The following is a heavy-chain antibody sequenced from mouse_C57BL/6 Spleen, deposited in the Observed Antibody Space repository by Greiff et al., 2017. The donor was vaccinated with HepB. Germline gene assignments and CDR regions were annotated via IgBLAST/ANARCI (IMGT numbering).Heavy chain of an antibody. J-gene: IGHJ1*03. CDR2: ISSGSSTI. D-gene: IGHD1-1*01. V-gene: IGHV5-17*01. CDR3: AREGVYYYGSSYGYFDV. Sequence: EVKLVESGGGLVKPGGSLKLSCAASGFTFSDYGMHWVRQAPEKGLEWVAYISSGSSTIYYADTVKGRFTISRDNAKNTLFLQMTSLRSEDTAMYYCAREGVYYYGSSYGYFDVWGTGTTVTVSS. CDR1: GFTFSDYG.